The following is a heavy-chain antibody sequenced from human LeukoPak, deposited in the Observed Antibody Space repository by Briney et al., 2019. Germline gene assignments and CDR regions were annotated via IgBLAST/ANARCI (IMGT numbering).Heavy chain of an antibody. Sequence: GESLKISCKGSGYSFTSYWIGWVRQMPGKGLEWMGIIYPGDSDTRYSPSFQGQVTISADKSISTAYLQWRSLKASDTAMYYCARNSGSYFLHFDYWGQGTLVTVSS. D-gene: IGHD1-26*01. J-gene: IGHJ4*02. CDR1: GYSFTSYW. V-gene: IGHV5-51*01. CDR3: ARNSGSYFLHFDY. CDR2: IYPGDSDT.